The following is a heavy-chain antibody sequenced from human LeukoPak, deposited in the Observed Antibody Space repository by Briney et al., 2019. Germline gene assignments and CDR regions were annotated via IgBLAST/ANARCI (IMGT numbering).Heavy chain of an antibody. D-gene: IGHD6-6*01. CDR1: GGSISSGGYY. J-gene: IGHJ6*03. V-gene: IGHV4-30-2*01. CDR2: IYHSGST. CDR3: ASSSSSTYYYYYYMDV. Sequence: SETLSLTCTVSGGSISSGGYYWSWIRQPPGKGLEWIGYIYHSGSTYYNPSLKSRVTISVDRSKNQFSLKLSSVIAADTAVYYCASSSSSTYYYYYYMDVWGKGTTVTVSS.